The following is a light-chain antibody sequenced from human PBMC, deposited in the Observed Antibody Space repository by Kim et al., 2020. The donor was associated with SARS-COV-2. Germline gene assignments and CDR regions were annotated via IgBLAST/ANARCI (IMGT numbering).Light chain of an antibody. CDR3: SSYTSSRTWV. CDR2: DVS. V-gene: IGLV2-14*03. CDR1: SSDVGGYNN. J-gene: IGLJ3*02. Sequence: ITISCTRTSSDVGGYNNVSWYEQHPGKAPKLMVYDVSQRPSGVSNRFSGSKSGNTASLTISGLQAEDEADYHCSSYTSSRTWVFGGGTQLTVL.